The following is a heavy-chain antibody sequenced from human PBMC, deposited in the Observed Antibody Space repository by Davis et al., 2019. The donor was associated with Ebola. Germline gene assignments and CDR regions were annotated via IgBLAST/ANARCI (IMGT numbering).Heavy chain of an antibody. CDR2: ISYDGSNK. D-gene: IGHD3-22*01. CDR1: GFTFSSYG. J-gene: IGHJ6*02. CDR3: AKPFGGYRPYYYGMDV. Sequence: GESLKISCAASGFTFSSYGMHWVRQAPGKGLEWVAVISYDGSNKYYADSVKGRFTISRDNSKNTLYLQMNSLRAEDTAVYYCAKPFGGYRPYYYGMDVWGQGTTVTVS. V-gene: IGHV3-30*18.